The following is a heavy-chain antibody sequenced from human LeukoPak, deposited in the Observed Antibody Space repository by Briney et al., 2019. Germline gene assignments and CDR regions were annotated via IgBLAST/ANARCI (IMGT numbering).Heavy chain of an antibody. CDR1: GFTFSSYG. CDR3: ARERGEYYFDY. CDR2: IWYDGSNK. D-gene: IGHD3-10*01. Sequence: GGSLRLSCAASGFTFSSYGMHWVRQAPGKGLEWVAVIWYDGSNKYYADSVKGRFTISRDNSKNTLYLQMNSLRAEDTAVYYCARERGEYYFDYWGQGTLVTVSS. J-gene: IGHJ4*02. V-gene: IGHV3-33*01.